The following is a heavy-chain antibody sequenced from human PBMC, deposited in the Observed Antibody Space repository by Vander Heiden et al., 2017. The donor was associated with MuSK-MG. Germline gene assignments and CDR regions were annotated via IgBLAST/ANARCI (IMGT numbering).Heavy chain of an antibody. J-gene: IGHJ4*02. CDR2: VSGSGGST. D-gene: IGHD2-15*01. Sequence: EVQLLESGGGWVQPGGSRRLSWAAFGFPLGSYAMSWVRRAPGKGLEWVSAVSGSGGSTYYADSVKGRFTISRDNSKNTLYLQMNSLRAEDTAVYYCAKDQGGPFLARYYFDYWGQGTLVTVSS. CDR3: AKDQGGPFLARYYFDY. V-gene: IGHV3-23*01. CDR1: GFPLGSYA.